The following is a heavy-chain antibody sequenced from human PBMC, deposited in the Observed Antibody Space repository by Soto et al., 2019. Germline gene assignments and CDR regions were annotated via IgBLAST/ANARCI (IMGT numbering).Heavy chain of an antibody. Sequence: GGSLRLSCAASGFTFSSYWMSWVRQAPGKGLEWVANIKQDGSEKYYVDSVKGRFTISRDNAKNSLYLQMNSLRAEDTAVYYCAREYVYYYDSSGYCFDYWGQGTLVTVSS. CDR3: AREYVYYYDSSGYCFDY. CDR2: IKQDGSEK. CDR1: GFTFSSYW. V-gene: IGHV3-7*01. J-gene: IGHJ4*02. D-gene: IGHD3-22*01.